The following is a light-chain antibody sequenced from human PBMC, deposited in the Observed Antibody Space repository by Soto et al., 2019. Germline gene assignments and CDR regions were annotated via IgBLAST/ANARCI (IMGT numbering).Light chain of an antibody. Sequence: EIVLTQSPATLSLSPGERATLSCRASQSVSSYLAWYQQKPGQAPRLLIYDASNRATGIPARFSGSGSGTDFTLNISSLEPEDFEVYYCQQYRNWPRTFGQGTKVDIK. CDR3: QQYRNWPRT. J-gene: IGKJ1*01. CDR1: QSVSSY. CDR2: DAS. V-gene: IGKV3-11*01.